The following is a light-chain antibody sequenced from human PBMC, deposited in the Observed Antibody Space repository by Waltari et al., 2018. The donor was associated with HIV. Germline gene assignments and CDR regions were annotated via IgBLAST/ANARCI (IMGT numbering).Light chain of an antibody. CDR1: KSKSGPGHD. CDR3: QSYDNFLRSHWV. CDR2: TTP. V-gene: IGLV1-40*01. J-gene: IGLJ3*02. Sequence: QSLLTQPPSLCGTPGQRITISCTVKKSKSGPGHDGNWYRQVPGTAPKLLIFTTPNRHSGGPARFTSAKSATTASLATTGLQADEEADYYYQSYDNFLRSHWVFGGGTRLTVL.